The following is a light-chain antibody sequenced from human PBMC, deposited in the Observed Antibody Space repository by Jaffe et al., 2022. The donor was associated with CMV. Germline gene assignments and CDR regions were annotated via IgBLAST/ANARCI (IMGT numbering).Light chain of an antibody. J-gene: IGKJ4*01. CDR2: WAS. V-gene: IGKV4-1*01. Sequence: DIVMTQSPDSLAVSLGERATINCKSSQSVLYSSNNKNYLAWYQQKQGQPPKLLIYWASTRESGVPDRFSGSGSGTDFTLTINSLQAEDVAVYYCHQYYNTPLTFGGGTKVEIK. CDR1: QSVLYSSNNKNY. CDR3: HQYYNTPLT.